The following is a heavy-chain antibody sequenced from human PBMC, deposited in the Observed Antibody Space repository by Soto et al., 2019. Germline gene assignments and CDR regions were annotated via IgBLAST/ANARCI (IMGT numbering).Heavy chain of an antibody. J-gene: IGHJ5*02. CDR3: ARYSGYEGLRFDP. V-gene: IGHV4-30-4*01. CDR1: GGSISNYY. CDR2: IYYSGST. D-gene: IGHD5-12*01. Sequence: SETLSLTCTVSGGSISNYYWSWIRQPPGKGLEWIGYIYYSGSTYYNPSLKSRVTISVDTSKNQFSLKLSSVTAADTAVYYCARYSGYEGLRFDPWGQGTLVTVSS.